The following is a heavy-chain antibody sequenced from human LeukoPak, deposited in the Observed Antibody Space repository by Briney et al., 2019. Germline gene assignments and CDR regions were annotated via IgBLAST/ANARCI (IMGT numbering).Heavy chain of an antibody. CDR2: IKEDGGDK. CDR1: GFTFSSHG. CDR3: ATEGKVAALDY. J-gene: IGHJ4*02. D-gene: IGHD2-15*01. Sequence: GGSLRLSCAASGFTFSSHGMSWVRQAPGKGLEWVASIKEDGGDKYYVDSVKGRFTISRDNAKNSVSLQLDSLRPEDTALYYCATEGKVAALDYWGQGSLVTVSA. V-gene: IGHV3-7*01.